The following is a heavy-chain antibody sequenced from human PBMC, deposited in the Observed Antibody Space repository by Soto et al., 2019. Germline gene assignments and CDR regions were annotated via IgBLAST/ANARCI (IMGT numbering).Heavy chain of an antibody. J-gene: IGHJ4*02. D-gene: IGHD2-15*01. Sequence: GGSLRLSCAASGFTFSSYAMHWVRQAPGKGLEWVAVISYDGSNKYYADSVKGRFTISRDNSKNTLYLQMNSLRAEYTAVYYCARDSQLLDYWGQGTLVTVSS. V-gene: IGHV3-30*04. CDR1: GFTFSSYA. CDR2: ISYDGSNK. CDR3: ARDSQLLDY.